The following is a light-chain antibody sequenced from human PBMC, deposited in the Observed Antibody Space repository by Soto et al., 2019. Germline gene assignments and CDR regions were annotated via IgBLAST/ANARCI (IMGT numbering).Light chain of an antibody. CDR2: AAS. CDR1: QSISSY. J-gene: IGKJ1*01. V-gene: IGKV1-39*01. CDR3: QQRGT. Sequence: DLQMTQSPSSLSASVGDRVTITCRASQSISSYLNWYQQKPGKAPKLLIYAASSLQSGVPSRFSGSGSGTDFTLTISSLQPEDFATYYCQQRGTFDQGTKVEIK.